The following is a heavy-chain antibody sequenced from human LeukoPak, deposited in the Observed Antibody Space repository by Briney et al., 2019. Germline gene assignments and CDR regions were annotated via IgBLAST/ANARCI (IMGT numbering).Heavy chain of an antibody. CDR1: GGSISSSSYY. V-gene: IGHV4-61*05. CDR2: IYYSGST. Sequence: PSETLSLTCTVSGGSISSSSYYWGWIRQPPGKGLEWIGYIYYSGSTNYNPSLKSRVTISVDTSKNQFSLKLSSVTAADTAVYYCARGGTDYGDSSFDYWGQGTLVTVPS. CDR3: ARGGTDYGDSSFDY. J-gene: IGHJ4*02. D-gene: IGHD4-17*01.